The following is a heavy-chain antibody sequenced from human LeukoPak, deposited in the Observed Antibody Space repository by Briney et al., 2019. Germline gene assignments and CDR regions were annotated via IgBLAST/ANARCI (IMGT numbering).Heavy chain of an antibody. J-gene: IGHJ4*02. CDR3: ARRFSS. V-gene: IGHV3-48*02. CDR2: ISGTSTTI. Sequence: GGSLRLSCAASGFTFSDYGMNWVRQAPGKGLQWVSYISGTSTTIYYTDSVKGRFTISRDNAKNSLYLQMNSLRDEDTAVYYCARRFSSWGQGTLVTVSS. D-gene: IGHD6-13*01. CDR1: GFTFSDYG.